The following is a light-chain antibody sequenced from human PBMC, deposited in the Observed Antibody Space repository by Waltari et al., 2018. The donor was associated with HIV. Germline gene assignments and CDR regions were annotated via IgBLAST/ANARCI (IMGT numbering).Light chain of an antibody. CDR1: SSDVGGYHY. V-gene: IGLV2-23*02. CDR3: CSYAGSSTWV. CDR2: DVS. Sequence: QSALTQPASVSGSPGQSITISCTGTSSDVGGYHYVYWYQQHPGKAPKLMIYDVSKRPSGVSNRFSGSKSGNTASLTISGLQAEDEADYYCCSYAGSSTWVFGGGTKLTVL. J-gene: IGLJ3*02.